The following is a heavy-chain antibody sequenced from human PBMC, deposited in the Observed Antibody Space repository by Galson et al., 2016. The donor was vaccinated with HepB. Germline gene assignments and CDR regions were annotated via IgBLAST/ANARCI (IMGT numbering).Heavy chain of an antibody. CDR1: GYSFTNYA. CDR2: INTRTGSP. Sequence: SVKVSCKASGYSFTNYALNWVRQAPGQGLEWMGWINTRTGSPTYAQGFTGRLVFSLDTSVSTAYLQTSSLKAEDTAVYYCARNLYYYGSGTKRYFDLWGRGTLVTVSS. V-gene: IGHV7-4-1*02. J-gene: IGHJ2*01. D-gene: IGHD3-10*01. CDR3: ARNLYYYGSGTKRYFDL.